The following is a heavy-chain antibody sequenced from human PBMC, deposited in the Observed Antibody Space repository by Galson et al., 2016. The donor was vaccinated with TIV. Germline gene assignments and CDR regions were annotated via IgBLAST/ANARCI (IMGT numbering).Heavy chain of an antibody. CDR3: AKDRNTAMDTYDCYNGMDV. D-gene: IGHD5-18*01. CDR2: IIPLFSTA. V-gene: IGHV1-69*13. CDR1: GGSFSSHV. J-gene: IGHJ6*02. Sequence: SVKVSCKASGGSFSSHVFSWVRQAPGQGLEWMGGIIPLFSTANYAQKFKGSVTITADESTSTANMELTSLRYDDTAIYYCAKDRNTAMDTYDCYNGMDVGGQGTTVTVSS.